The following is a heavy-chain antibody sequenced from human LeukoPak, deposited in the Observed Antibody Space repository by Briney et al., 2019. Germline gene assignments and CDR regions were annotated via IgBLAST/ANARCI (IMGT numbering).Heavy chain of an antibody. CDR1: GFTVSSNY. V-gene: IGHV3-53*05. CDR2: IYSGGST. D-gene: IGHD3-3*01. Sequence: GGSLRLSCAASGFTVSSNYMSWVRQAPGKGLEWVSVIYSGGSTYYADSVKGRFTISRDNSKNTLYLQMNSLRAEDTAVYYCARDPGIFGVVIIGEIDAFDIWGQGTMVTVSS. J-gene: IGHJ3*02. CDR3: ARDPGIFGVVIIGEIDAFDI.